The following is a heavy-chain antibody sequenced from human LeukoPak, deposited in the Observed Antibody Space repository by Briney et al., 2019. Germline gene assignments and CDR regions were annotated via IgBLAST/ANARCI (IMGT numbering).Heavy chain of an antibody. V-gene: IGHV1-2*06. Sequence: ASVKVSCKASGYTLTGYYMHWVRQAPGQGREWMGRINPNTGGTNYAQKFQGRVAMTRDTSISTAYLDLSSLTSDDTAVYYCARDSVLGAKWGQGTLVTVSS. CDR2: INPNTGGT. CDR1: GYTLTGYY. D-gene: IGHD1-26*01. J-gene: IGHJ4*02. CDR3: ARDSVLGAK.